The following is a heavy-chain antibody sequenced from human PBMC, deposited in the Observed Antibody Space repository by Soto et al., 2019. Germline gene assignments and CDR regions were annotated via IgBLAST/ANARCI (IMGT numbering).Heavy chain of an antibody. J-gene: IGHJ4*02. CDR2: IDAGYVNT. V-gene: IGHV1-3*01. Sequence: ASVKVCCKASGYTCSGYAMHSGRQAPGQRLEWIGWIDAGYVNTKSLQKCRDSVTVPRETSVTPAYMELTSLRSEDTSVYHCGRDTGDGPLDLWGQGNLVTFSS. D-gene: IGHD7-27*01. CDR1: GYTCSGYA. CDR3: GRDTGDGPLDL.